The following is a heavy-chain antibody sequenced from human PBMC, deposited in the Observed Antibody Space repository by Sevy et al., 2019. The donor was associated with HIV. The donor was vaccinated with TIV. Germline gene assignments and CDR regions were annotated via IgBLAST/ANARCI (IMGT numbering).Heavy chain of an antibody. CDR3: AKGNSGSFDY. CDR1: GFSFSTYW. J-gene: IGHJ4*02. V-gene: IGHV3-7*01. CDR2: IKQDEGEK. Sequence: GGSLRLSCAASGFSFSTYWMHWVRQAPGKGLEWVANIKQDEGEKYYGASGKGRFTISRDNAKNSVYLEMNSLRPEDTAIYYCAKGNSGSFDYWGQGTLVTVSS. D-gene: IGHD3-22*01.